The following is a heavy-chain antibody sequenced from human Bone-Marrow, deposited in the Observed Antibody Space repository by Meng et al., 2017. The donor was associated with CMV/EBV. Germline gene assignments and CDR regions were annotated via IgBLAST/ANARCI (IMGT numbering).Heavy chain of an antibody. CDR2: ISYDGNNK. CDR3: ARAPVPAGLNWFDP. CDR1: GFTFSTYA. J-gene: IGHJ5*02. D-gene: IGHD2-2*01. Sequence: GGSLRLSCAASGFTFSTYAMHWVRQAPGKGLEWVAVISYDGNNKYYADSVKGRFTISRDNAKNSLYLQMNSLRAEDTAVYYCARAPVPAGLNWFDPWGQGTLVTVSS. V-gene: IGHV3-30-3*01.